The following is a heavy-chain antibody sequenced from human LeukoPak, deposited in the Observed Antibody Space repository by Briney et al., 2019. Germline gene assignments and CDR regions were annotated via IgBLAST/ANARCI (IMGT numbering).Heavy chain of an antibody. CDR1: GFTFSSYW. CDR2: INSDGSTR. D-gene: IGHD6-19*01. V-gene: IGHV3-74*01. CDR3: ARVIYSGWEGELSD. Sequence: PGGSLRLSCASSGFTFSSYWMHWVRQAPGKRLLWFSPINSDGSTRSYADSVMGRFTISRDNAKDTLYLQMNSLRAEDTAVYYCARVIYSGWEGELSDWGQGTLVTVSS. J-gene: IGHJ4*02.